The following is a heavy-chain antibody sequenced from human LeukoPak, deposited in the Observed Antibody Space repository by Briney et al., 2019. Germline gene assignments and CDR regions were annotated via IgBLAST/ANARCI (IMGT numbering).Heavy chain of an antibody. D-gene: IGHD5-12*01. CDR1: GYTFTSYY. J-gene: IGHJ6*03. CDR2: IYPSGGST. Sequence: GASVKVSCKASGYTFTSYYIHWVRQAPGQGPEWMGIIYPSGGSTTYAQKFQGRVTMTRDMSTSTVYMELSSLRSEDTAVYYCARGLGASGYYYYYYMDVWGKGTTVTVSS. CDR3: ARGLGASGYYYYYYMDV. V-gene: IGHV1-46*01.